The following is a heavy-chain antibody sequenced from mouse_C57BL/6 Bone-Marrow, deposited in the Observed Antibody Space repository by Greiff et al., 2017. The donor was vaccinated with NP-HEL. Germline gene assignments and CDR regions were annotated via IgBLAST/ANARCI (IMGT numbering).Heavy chain of an antibody. V-gene: IGHV1-59*01. CDR1: GYTFTSYW. CDR2: IDPSDSYT. Sequence: QVQLQQPGAELVRPGTSVKLSCKASGYTFTSYWMHWVKQRPGQGLEWIGVIDPSDSYTNYNQKFKGKATLTVDTSSSTAYMQLSSLTSEDSAVYYCARDSSGYALYAMDYWGQGTSVTVSS. CDR3: ARDSSGYALYAMDY. J-gene: IGHJ4*01. D-gene: IGHD3-2*02.